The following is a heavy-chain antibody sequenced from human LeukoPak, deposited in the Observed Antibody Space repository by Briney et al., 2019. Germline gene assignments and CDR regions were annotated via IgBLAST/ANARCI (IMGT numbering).Heavy chain of an antibody. D-gene: IGHD3-3*01. CDR1: GFNFSSYG. J-gene: IGHJ4*02. CDR2: ISIRGDGT. CDR3: GVADVLQWSSDAGN. Sequence: ESGGGVVQPGRSLRLSCAASGFNFSSYGMHWVRQAPGNGLEWVSSISIRGDGTYYADSVRGRFCITRDNSKNTLYLQMNSLRTEDTAIYYCGVADVLQWSSDAGNWGQGTLVTVSS. V-gene: IGHV3-23*01.